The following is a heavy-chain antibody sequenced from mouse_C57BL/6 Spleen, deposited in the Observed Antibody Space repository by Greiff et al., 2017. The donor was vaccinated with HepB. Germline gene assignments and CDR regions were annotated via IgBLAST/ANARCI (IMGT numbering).Heavy chain of an antibody. CDR1: GFTFSDYG. CDR3: ARADYYGSSLDY. V-gene: IGHV5-17*01. J-gene: IGHJ2*01. Sequence: VQLKESGGGLVKPGGSLKLSCAASGFTFSDYGMHWVRQAPEKGLEWVAYISSGSSTIYYADTVKGRFTISRDNAKNTLFLQMTSLRSEDTAMYYCARADYYGSSLDYWGQGTTLTVSS. CDR2: ISSGSSTI. D-gene: IGHD1-1*01.